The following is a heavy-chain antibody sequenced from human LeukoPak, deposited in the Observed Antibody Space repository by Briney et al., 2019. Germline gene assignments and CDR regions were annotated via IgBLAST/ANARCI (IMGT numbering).Heavy chain of an antibody. CDR2: IYYSGST. D-gene: IGHD6-19*01. V-gene: IGHV4-39*01. J-gene: IGHJ5*02. CDR3: ARLAEQWLVLFGFDP. CDR1: GGSFSSYY. Sequence: SETLSLTCAVYGGSFSSYYWGWIRQPPGKGLEWIGSIYYSGSTYYNPSLKSRVTISVDTSKNQFSLKLSSVTAADTAVYYCARLAEQWLVLFGFDPWGQGTLVTVSS.